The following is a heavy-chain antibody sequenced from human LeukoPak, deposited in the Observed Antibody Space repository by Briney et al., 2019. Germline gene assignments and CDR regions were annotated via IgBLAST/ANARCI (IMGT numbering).Heavy chain of an antibody. J-gene: IGHJ4*02. CDR1: GFTFSDYY. CDR3: ARDSQTVYYYQPPDY. Sequence: GGSLRLSCAASGFTFSDYYMSWIRQAPGKGLEWVSYITSSGTNMYYADSVKGRFTISRDNAKNSLYLQMNSLRAEDTAMYYRARDSQTVYYYQPPDYWGQGTLVTVSS. V-gene: IGHV3-11*01. D-gene: IGHD3-10*01. CDR2: ITSSGTNM.